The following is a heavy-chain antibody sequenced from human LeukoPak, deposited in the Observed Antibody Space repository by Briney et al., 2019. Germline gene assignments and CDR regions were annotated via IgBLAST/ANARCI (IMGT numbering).Heavy chain of an antibody. Sequence: ASVKVSCKASGYTFTSYHMHWVRQAPGQGLEWMGIINPSGGSTSYAQKFQGRVTMTRDTSTSTVYMELSSLRSEDTAVYYCARAYYDFWSGYPYFDYWGQGTLVTVSS. CDR2: INPSGGST. J-gene: IGHJ4*02. CDR1: GYTFTSYH. CDR3: ARAYYDFWSGYPYFDY. V-gene: IGHV1-46*01. D-gene: IGHD3-3*01.